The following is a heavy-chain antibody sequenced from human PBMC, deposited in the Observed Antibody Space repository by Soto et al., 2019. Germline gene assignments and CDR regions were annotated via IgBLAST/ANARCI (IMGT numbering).Heavy chain of an antibody. D-gene: IGHD1-26*01. J-gene: IGHJ5*02. CDR1: GGAISDARFY. Sequence: QLQLQESGPGLVKPSETLSLTCSLSGGAISDARFYWGWIRQSPGRGLEWIGSIYYTGTTFFNPSLQSRVTISVDTSENQFSLKLYSVTAADTALYFCARQKWEQPKWFDPWCQGTLVIVSP. CDR3: ARQKWEQPKWFDP. CDR2: IYYTGTT. V-gene: IGHV4-39*01.